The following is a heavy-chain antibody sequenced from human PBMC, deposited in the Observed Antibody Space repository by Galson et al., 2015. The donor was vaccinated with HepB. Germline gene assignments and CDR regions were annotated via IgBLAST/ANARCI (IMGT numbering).Heavy chain of an antibody. CDR3: ARERVVPHYYYYMDV. Sequence: SVKVSCKASGYTFITYGISWVRQAPGQGLEWIGWISAYNGDTNYAQKFQGRVTMTRDTSTSTAYMELTSLRSDDTAVYYCARERVVPHYYYYMDVWGEGSTVTVSS. CDR1: GYTFITYG. CDR2: ISAYNGDT. J-gene: IGHJ6*03. V-gene: IGHV1-18*01. D-gene: IGHD2-15*01.